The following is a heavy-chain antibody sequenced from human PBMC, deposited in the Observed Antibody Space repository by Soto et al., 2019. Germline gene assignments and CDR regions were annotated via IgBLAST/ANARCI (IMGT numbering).Heavy chain of an antibody. J-gene: IGHJ6*02. V-gene: IGHV1-2*02. CDR2: INPNSGGT. CDR3: ARDPHIAVAGTQYYYYGMDV. Sequence: GASVKVSCKASGYTFTGYYMHWVRHAPGQGLEWTGWINPNSGGTNYAQKFQGRVTMTRDTSISTAYMELSRLRSDDTAVYYCARDPHIAVAGTQYYYYGMDVWGQGTTVTVSS. CDR1: GYTFTGYY. D-gene: IGHD6-19*01.